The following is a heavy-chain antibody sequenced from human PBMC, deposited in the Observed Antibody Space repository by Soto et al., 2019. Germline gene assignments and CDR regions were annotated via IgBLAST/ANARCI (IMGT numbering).Heavy chain of an antibody. Sequence: KPWETLILTCAVSVGSVSSGWYYWVRIRQPPGKGLEWIGYIYYRGSTNYNPSLKSRVTISVDTSKNQFSLKLSSVTAAETGVYYCARDAVAPTSSVDPWGQGTLVTVSS. J-gene: IGHJ5*02. CDR2: IYYRGST. V-gene: IGHV4-61*01. CDR1: VGSVSSGWYY. CDR3: ARDAVAPTSSVDP. D-gene: IGHD6-19*01.